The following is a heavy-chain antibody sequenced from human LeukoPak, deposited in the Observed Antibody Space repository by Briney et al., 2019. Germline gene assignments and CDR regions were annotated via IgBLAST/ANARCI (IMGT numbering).Heavy chain of an antibody. J-gene: IGHJ5*02. CDR2: IYYSGST. V-gene: IGHV4-59*01. CDR3: ARDGAYYGSGSYYPNWFDP. Sequence: PSETLSLTCTVSGGSISSYYWSWIRQPPGKGLEWIGYIYYSGSTNYNPSLKRRVTISVDTSKNQFSLTLSSVTAADTAVYYCARDGAYYGSGSYYPNWFDPWGQGTLVTVSS. D-gene: IGHD3-10*01. CDR1: GGSISSYY.